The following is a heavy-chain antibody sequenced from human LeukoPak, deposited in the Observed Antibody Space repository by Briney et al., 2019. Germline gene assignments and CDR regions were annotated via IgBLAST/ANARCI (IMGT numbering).Heavy chain of an antibody. J-gene: IGHJ5*02. D-gene: IGHD3-10*01. Sequence: GGSLRLSCAASGFTFSIYGMHWVRQAPGKGLEWVAVIWYDGGNKYYADSVKGRFTISRDNSKNSLYLQMNSLSVEDTAVYYCARGDYFGAGSYYDNWFDPWGQGTLVTVSS. CDR2: IWYDGGNK. CDR3: ARGDYFGAGSYYDNWFDP. V-gene: IGHV3-33*01. CDR1: GFTFSIYG.